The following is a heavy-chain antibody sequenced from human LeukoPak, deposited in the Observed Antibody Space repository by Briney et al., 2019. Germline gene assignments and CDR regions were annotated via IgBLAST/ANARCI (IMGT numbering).Heavy chain of an antibody. D-gene: IGHD1-26*01. CDR1: GFTFSDYS. V-gene: IGHV3-21*01. Sequence: PGGPLRLSCAASGFTFSDYSMNWVRQAPGKGLEWVSSIGNGGGFIYYADSVKGRFTISRDNAKNSLFLQMNSLRAEDTAVFYCARHVGRGAFDIWGQGTMVTVSS. CDR2: IGNGGGFI. CDR3: ARHVGRGAFDI. J-gene: IGHJ3*02.